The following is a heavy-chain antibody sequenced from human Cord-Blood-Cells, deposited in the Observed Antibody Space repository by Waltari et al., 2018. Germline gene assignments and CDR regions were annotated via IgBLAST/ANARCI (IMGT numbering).Heavy chain of an antibody. D-gene: IGHD3-9*01. CDR2: IGIAGDT. CDR3: ARGGDILTVGDAFDI. Sequence: EVQLVESGGGLVQPGGSLRLSCAASGFTFSSYDMHWVRQATGKGWDWFLVIGIAGDTYYPGSVKGRFTISRENAKNSLYLQMNSLRAGDTAVYYCARGGDILTVGDAFDIWGQGTMVTVSS. CDR1: GFTFSSYD. J-gene: IGHJ3*02. V-gene: IGHV3-13*01.